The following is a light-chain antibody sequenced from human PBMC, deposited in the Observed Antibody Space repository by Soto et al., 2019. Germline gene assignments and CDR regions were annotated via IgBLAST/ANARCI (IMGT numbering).Light chain of an antibody. J-gene: IGKJ1*01. CDR3: HQDFNLPWT. CDR1: QSVSNN. V-gene: IGKV3-15*01. CDR2: GAS. Sequence: EIVMTQSPATLSVSPGERATLSCRASQSVSNNLAWYQQKPGQAPRLLIYGASTRATGIPARFSGSGSGTEFTLTIDRLEPEDFAVYYCHQDFNLPWTFGQGTKVDI.